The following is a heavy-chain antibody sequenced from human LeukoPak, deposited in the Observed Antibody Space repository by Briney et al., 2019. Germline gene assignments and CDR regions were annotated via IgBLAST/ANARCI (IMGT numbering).Heavy chain of an antibody. CDR2: IYYSGST. Sequence: KTSETLSLTRTVSGGSVSSGSYYWSWIRQPPGKGLEWIGYIYYSGSTNYNPSLKSRVTISVDASKNQFSLKLSSVTAAGTAVYYCARASIVVVPAARIGNWFDPWGQGTLVTVSS. D-gene: IGHD2-2*01. V-gene: IGHV4-61*01. CDR1: GGSVSSGSYY. J-gene: IGHJ5*02. CDR3: ARASIVVVPAARIGNWFDP.